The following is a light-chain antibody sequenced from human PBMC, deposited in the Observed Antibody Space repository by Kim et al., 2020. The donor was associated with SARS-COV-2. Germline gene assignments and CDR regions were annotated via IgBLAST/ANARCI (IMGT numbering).Light chain of an antibody. CDR3: NSRDSTGEHVV. J-gene: IGLJ2*01. CDR1: SVRNDD. V-gene: IGLV3-19*01. CDR2: GKD. Sequence: ALAKTVRITGQGDSVRNDDDSWYPQKPGQAPVLGIYGKDSRASAVPSRFSGPRSGDTASLIITGAQAEDEADYYCNSRDSTGEHVVFGGGTQLTVL.